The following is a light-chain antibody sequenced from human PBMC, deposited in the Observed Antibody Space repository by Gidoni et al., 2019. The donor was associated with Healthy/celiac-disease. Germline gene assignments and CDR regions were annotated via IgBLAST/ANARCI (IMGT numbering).Light chain of an antibody. Sequence: GDRVTITCRASPSISSCLAWYQQKPGKAPELLIYDASSLGSGVPSRVSGSGSGTEFTLTSRRLQPDDVATYYCQQYNSYWTFGQGTKVEIK. CDR1: PSISSC. V-gene: IGKV1-5*01. CDR2: DAS. CDR3: QQYNSYWT. J-gene: IGKJ1*01.